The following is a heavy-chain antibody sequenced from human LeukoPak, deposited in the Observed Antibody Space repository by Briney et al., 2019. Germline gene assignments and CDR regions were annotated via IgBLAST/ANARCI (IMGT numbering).Heavy chain of an antibody. D-gene: IGHD3-22*01. CDR2: IIPTFGTA. J-gene: IGHJ4*02. V-gene: IGHV1-69*13. CDR3: ARDRGAYYDSSGSFDY. CDR1: GGTFSSYA. Sequence: SVKVSCKASGGTFSSYAISWVRQAPGQGLEWMGGIIPTFGTANYAQKFQGRVTITADESTSTAYMELSSLRSEDTAVYYCARDRGAYYDSSGSFDYWGQGTLVTVSS.